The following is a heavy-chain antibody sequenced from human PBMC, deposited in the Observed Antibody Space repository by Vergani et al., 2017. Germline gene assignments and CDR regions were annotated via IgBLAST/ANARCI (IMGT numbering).Heavy chain of an antibody. V-gene: IGHV1-46*03. CDR3: ARDRDIVVVPAAIPPYYYYGMDV. Sequence: QVQLVQSGAEVKKPGASVKVSCKASGYTFTSYYMHWVRQAPGQGLEWMGIINPSGGSTSYAQKFQGRVTMTRDTSTSTVYMELSSLRSEDTAVYYWARDRDIVVVPAAIPPYYYYGMDVWGQGTTVTVSS. CDR1: GYTFTSYY. J-gene: IGHJ6*02. CDR2: INPSGGST. D-gene: IGHD2-2*02.